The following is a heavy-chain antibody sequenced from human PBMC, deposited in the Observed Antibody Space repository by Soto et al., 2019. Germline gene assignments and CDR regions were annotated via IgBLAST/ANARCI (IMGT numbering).Heavy chain of an antibody. J-gene: IGHJ6*04. V-gene: IGHV1-3*01. CDR3: ARGKGREENYYYYGLDI. Sequence: ASVKVSCKASGYTFSTYAMHWVRQAPGQSLEWMGWINGGTGQTRYSQRFQDRVTITRDTPASTANMELTSLTSEDTAVYYCARGKGREENYYYYGLDIWGKGTTATVSS. D-gene: IGHD3-10*01. CDR1: GYTFSTYA. CDR2: INGGTGQT.